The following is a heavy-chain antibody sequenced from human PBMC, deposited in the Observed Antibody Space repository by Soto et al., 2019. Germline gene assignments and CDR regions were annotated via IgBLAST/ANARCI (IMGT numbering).Heavy chain of an antibody. CDR1: GGSISSGGYY. Sequence: SETLSLTCTVSGGSISSGGYYWSWIRQHPGKGLEWIGYIYYSGSTYYNPSLKSRVTISVDTSKNQFSLRLSSVTAADTAVYYCARLGEYYQSLDPWGPGTLVTVSS. J-gene: IGHJ5*02. CDR3: ARLGEYYQSLDP. D-gene: IGHD2-2*01. V-gene: IGHV4-31*03. CDR2: IYYSGST.